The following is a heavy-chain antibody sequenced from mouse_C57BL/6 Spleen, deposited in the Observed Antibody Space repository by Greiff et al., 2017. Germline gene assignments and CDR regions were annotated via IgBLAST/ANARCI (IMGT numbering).Heavy chain of an antibody. J-gene: IGHJ3*01. CDR3: ARGDGYDPAWFAY. D-gene: IGHD2-2*01. CDR2: IAPSDSET. Sequence: VQLQQPGAELVRPGSSVKLSCKASGYTFTSYWMHWVKQRPIQGLEWIGNIAPSDSETHYNQKFKDKATLTVDKSSSTAYMQLSSLTSEDSAVYYCARGDGYDPAWFAYWGQGTLVTVSA. V-gene: IGHV1-52*01. CDR1: GYTFTSYW.